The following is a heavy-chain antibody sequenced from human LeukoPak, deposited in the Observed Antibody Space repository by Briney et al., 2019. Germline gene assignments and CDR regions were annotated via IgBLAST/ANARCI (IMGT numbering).Heavy chain of an antibody. CDR1: GGSISSSSYY. V-gene: IGHV4-39*01. CDR2: IYYSGST. CDR3: ARHVGLRECVDY. J-gene: IGHJ4*02. D-gene: IGHD2/OR15-2a*01. Sequence: SETLSLTCTVSGGSISSSSYYWGWLRQPPGRGLEGVGSIYYSGSTYYNPSLKRRVTISVDTSKNQSSLQLSSVTAADTAVYYCARHVGLRECVDYWGQGTLVTVSS.